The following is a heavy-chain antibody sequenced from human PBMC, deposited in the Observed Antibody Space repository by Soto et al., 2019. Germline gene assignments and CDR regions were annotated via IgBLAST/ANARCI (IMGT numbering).Heavy chain of an antibody. CDR1: GFTFSTYA. J-gene: IGHJ4*02. CDR3: AKYQDSGGWHSDY. CDR2: IGSSAAGA. Sequence: EVHLLESGGSFVQPGGSLRLSCAASGFTFSTYAMSWVRQAPGKGLEWVSNIGSSAAGANYIDSVKGRFTISRDNAKNTLYLQMTSLRAEDTAVYYCAKYQDSGGWHSDYWGQGTLVTVSS. V-gene: IGHV3-23*01. D-gene: IGHD2-15*01.